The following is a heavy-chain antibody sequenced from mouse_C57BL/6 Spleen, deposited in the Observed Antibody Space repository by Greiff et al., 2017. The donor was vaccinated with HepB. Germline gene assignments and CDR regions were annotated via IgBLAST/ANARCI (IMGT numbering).Heavy chain of an antibody. CDR3: AREAGSSAWFAY. CDR1: GYTFTDYN. CDR2: INPNNGGT. D-gene: IGHD1-1*01. V-gene: IGHV1-22*01. J-gene: IGHJ3*01. Sequence: VQLQQSGPELVKPGASVKMSCKASGYTFTDYNMHWVKQSHGKSLEWIGYINPNNGGTSYNQKFKGKATLTVNKSSSTAYMELRSLTSEDSAVYYCAREAGSSAWFAYWGQGTLVTVSA.